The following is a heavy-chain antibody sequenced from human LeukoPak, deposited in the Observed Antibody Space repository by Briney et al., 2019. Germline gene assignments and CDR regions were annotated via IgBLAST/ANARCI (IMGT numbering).Heavy chain of an antibody. CDR1: GFTFSSNY. Sequence: PGGSLRLSCAASGFTFSSNYMSWVRQAPGKGLEWVSVIESGGSTYYADSVKGRFTISRDNSKNTLYLQMNSLRAEDTAVYYCAREDARRARYPGPYYYYGMDVWGQGTTVTVSS. V-gene: IGHV3-66*01. J-gene: IGHJ6*02. CDR3: AREDARRARYPGPYYYYGMDV. CDR2: IESGGST. D-gene: IGHD1-1*01.